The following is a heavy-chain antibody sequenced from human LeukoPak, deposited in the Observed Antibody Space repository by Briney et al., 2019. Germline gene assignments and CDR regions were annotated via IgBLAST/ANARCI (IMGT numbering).Heavy chain of an antibody. CDR3: ARGGDDYGGLDPFDY. V-gene: IGHV4-30-4*08. CDR1: GGSISSGGYY. CDR2: IYYSGST. J-gene: IGHJ4*02. Sequence: SSQTLSLTCTVSGGSISSGGYYWSWIRQHPGKGLEWIGYIYYSGSTYYNPSLKSRVTISVDTSKNQFSLKLSSVTAADTAVYYCARGGDDYGGLDPFDYWGQGTLVTVSS. D-gene: IGHD4-23*01.